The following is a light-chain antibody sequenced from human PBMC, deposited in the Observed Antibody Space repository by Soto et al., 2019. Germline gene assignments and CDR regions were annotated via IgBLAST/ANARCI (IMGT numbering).Light chain of an antibody. Sequence: IVVTQSPATLSVSSGERATLSCRASQSVSANLAWYQQKPGQAPRLLIYGASTRATGIPARFSGSGSGTEFTLTISSLQSEDCAVYYCQQYSNWPQTFGQGTKVDIK. CDR3: QQYSNWPQT. CDR1: QSVSAN. V-gene: IGKV3-15*01. J-gene: IGKJ1*01. CDR2: GAS.